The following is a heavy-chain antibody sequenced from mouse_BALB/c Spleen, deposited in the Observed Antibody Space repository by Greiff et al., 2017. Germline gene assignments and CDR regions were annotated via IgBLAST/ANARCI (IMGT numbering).Heavy chain of an antibody. Sequence: QVQLQQSGAELMKPGASVKISCKATGYTFSSYWIEWVKQRPGHGLEWLGEILPGSGSTYYNEKLKGKATFTADTSSNSVYMQLSSLPSEDSAVYYSARAYSYAMDYWGQGTSVTVSS. CDR1: GYTFSSYW. D-gene: IGHD1-1*01. J-gene: IGHJ4*01. CDR3: ARAYSYAMDY. V-gene: IGHV1-9*01. CDR2: ILPGSGST.